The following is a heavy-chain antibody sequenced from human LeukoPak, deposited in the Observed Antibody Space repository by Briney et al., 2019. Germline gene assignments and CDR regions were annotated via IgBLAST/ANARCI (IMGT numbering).Heavy chain of an antibody. Sequence: TGGSLRLSCAASGFTFSSYAMSWVRQAPGKGLEWVSAISGSGGSTYYADSVKGRFTISRDNSKNTLYLQMNSLRAEDTAVYYCAKDSRRVRGVILGLNWFDPWGQGTLVTVSS. CDR2: ISGSGGST. V-gene: IGHV3-23*01. CDR3: AKDSRRVRGVILGLNWFDP. J-gene: IGHJ5*02. D-gene: IGHD3-10*01. CDR1: GFTFSSYA.